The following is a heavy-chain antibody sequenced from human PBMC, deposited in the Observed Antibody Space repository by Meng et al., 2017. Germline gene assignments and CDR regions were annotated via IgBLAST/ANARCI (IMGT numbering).Heavy chain of an antibody. J-gene: IGHJ4*02. CDR2: IIPIFGTA. CDR1: GGTFSSYA. CDR3: ARALKHYYDSSGYRVGYFDY. Sequence: VPRGEVGAEGKKPGSPVKVSCKASGGTFSSYASSWVRQAPGQGLEWMGGIIPIFGTANYAQKFQGRVTITADESTSTAYMELSSPRSEDTAVYYCARALKHYYDSSGYRVGYFDYWGQGTLVTVSS. V-gene: IGHV1-69*01. D-gene: IGHD3-22*01.